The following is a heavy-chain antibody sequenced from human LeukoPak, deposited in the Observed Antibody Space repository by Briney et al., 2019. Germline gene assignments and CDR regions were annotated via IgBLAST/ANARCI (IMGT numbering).Heavy chain of an antibody. J-gene: IGHJ4*02. D-gene: IGHD5-18*01. V-gene: IGHV4-39*07. CDR1: GGSISSSSYY. CDR2: IYYSGTT. CDR3: ARQQIYVDTGLVDYFDY. Sequence: SETLSLTCTVSGGSISSSSYYWGWIRQPPGKGLEWIGSIYYSGTTNYNPSLRSRVTISADTSKNQFSLQVSSVTAADTAVYYCARQQIYVDTGLVDYFDYWGQGILVTVSS.